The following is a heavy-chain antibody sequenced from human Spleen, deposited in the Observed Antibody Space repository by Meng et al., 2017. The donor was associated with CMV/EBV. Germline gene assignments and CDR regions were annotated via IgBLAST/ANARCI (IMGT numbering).Heavy chain of an antibody. CDR3: AKTGRGGIVVVPAAFRGYGMDV. V-gene: IGHV3-23*01. CDR1: GFTFSAYT. J-gene: IGHJ6*02. Sequence: GGSLRLSCAASGFTFSAYTMHWVRQAPGKGLEWVSAISGSGGSTYYADSVKGRFTISRDNSKNTLYLQMNSLRAEDTAVYYCAKTGRGGIVVVPAAFRGYGMDVWGQGTTVTVSS. CDR2: ISGSGGST. D-gene: IGHD2-2*01.